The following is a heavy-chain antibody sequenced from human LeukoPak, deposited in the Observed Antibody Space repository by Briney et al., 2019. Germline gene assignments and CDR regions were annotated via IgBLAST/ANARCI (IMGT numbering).Heavy chain of an antibody. CDR3: VKDLGEWESGY. V-gene: IGHV3-49*03. CDR2: IRSKAYGGTT. J-gene: IGHJ4*02. Sequence: GGSLRLSCTASGFTFGDYAMSWFRQAPGKGLEWVGFIRSKAYGGTTEYAASVKGRFTISGDDSKSIAYLQMNSLRAEDTAVYYCVKDLGEWESGYWGQGTVVTVSS. CDR1: GFTFGDYA. D-gene: IGHD1-26*01.